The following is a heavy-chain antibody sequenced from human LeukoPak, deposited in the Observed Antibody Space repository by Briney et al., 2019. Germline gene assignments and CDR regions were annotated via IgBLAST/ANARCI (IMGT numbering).Heavy chain of an antibody. CDR2: ISGSGGST. D-gene: IGHD5-18*01. CDR1: GFTFSSYA. V-gene: IGHV3-23*01. CDR3: AKDDRIQTRRYSYNY. J-gene: IGHJ4*02. Sequence: GGSLRLSCAASGFTFSSYAMSWVRQAPGKGLEWVSAISGSGGSTYYADSVKGRFTISRDNSKNTLYLQMNSLRAEDTAVYYCAKDDRIQTRRYSYNYWGQGTLATVSS.